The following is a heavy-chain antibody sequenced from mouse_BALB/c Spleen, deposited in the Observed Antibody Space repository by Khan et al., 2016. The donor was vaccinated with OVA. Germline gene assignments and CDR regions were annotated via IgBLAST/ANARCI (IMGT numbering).Heavy chain of an antibody. D-gene: IGHD4-1*02. CDR3: ARDQVGSYFDY. V-gene: IGHV7-3*02. J-gene: IGHJ2*01. Sequence: EVELVESGAGLVQPGGSLRLSCATSGFTFTDYYMPWVRQPPGEALEWLGFIATKADGSRTEYSASVKGRFTFSSAASPHILYLQMTTLRPEDSGTYYGARDQVGSYFDYWGQGTTLTGSS. CDR2: IATKADGSRT. CDR1: GFTFTDYY.